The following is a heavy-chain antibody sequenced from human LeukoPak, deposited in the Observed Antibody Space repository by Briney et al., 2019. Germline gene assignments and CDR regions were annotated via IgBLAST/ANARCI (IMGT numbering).Heavy chain of an antibody. CDR1: GFTFSSYA. Sequence: GGSLRLSCAASGFTFSSYAMHWVRQAPGKGLEWVAVISYDGSNKYYADSVKGRFTISRDNSKNTLYLQMNSLRAEDTGVYYCARDLHTYTDYYDSSGYYRRSGAFDIWGQGTMVTVSS. V-gene: IGHV3-30-3*01. CDR2: ISYDGSNK. J-gene: IGHJ3*02. D-gene: IGHD3-22*01. CDR3: ARDLHTYTDYYDSSGYYRRSGAFDI.